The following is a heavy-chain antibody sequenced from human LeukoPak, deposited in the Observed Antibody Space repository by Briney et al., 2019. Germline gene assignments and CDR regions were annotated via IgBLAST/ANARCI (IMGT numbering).Heavy chain of an antibody. CDR2: IYYSGST. CDR3: ARWSYGSGSSFDY. Sequence: PSETLSLTCTVAGGSISSYYWSWIRQPPGKGLEWIGYIYYSGSTNYNPSLKSRVTISVDTSKNQLSLKLSSVTAADTAVYYCARWSYGSGSSFDYWGQGTLVTVSS. J-gene: IGHJ4*02. D-gene: IGHD3-10*01. V-gene: IGHV4-59*01. CDR1: GGSISSYY.